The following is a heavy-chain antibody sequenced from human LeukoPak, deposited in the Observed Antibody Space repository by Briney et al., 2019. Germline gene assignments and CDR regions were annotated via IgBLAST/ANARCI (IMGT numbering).Heavy chain of an antibody. D-gene: IGHD3-10*01. J-gene: IGHJ4*02. CDR3: VKFARD. V-gene: IGHV3-64D*09. CDR1: GFAFSAFD. CDR2: ISGNGGST. Sequence: GGSLRLSCSASGFAFSAFDMHWVRQALGKGLEYLSAISGNGGSTYYADSVKGRFTISRDNARNTLYLQMSSLRVEDTGVYYCVKFARDWGQGTLVTVSS.